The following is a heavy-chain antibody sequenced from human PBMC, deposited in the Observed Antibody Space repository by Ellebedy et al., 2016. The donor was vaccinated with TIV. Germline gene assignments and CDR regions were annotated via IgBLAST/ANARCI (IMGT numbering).Heavy chain of an antibody. D-gene: IGHD2-15*01. Sequence: GESLKISCAASRLTFSNYWMAWVRQAPGKGLEWVANIKQDGSEQYYVDSVKGRYTISRDNAYNSLYLQMKSLRAEDTAVYFCARVSGGITPFRWYFDLWGRGTLVTVSS. CDR3: ARVSGGITPFRWYFDL. CDR1: RLTFSNYW. V-gene: IGHV3-7*03. CDR2: IKQDGSEQ. J-gene: IGHJ2*01.